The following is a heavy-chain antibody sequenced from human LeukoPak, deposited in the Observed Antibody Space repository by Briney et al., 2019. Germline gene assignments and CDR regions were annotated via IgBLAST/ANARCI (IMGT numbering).Heavy chain of an antibody. CDR2: IYTGGGT. CDR1: GFTVSSNH. V-gene: IGHV3-53*01. Sequence: GGSLRLSCAVSGFTVSSNHMSWVRQAPGKGLEWVAVIYTGGGTYYADSVKGRFTISRDNSKNTLYLQMNSLRAEDTAVYYCAKAKITIFGVVTNWGQGTLVTVSS. D-gene: IGHD3-3*01. J-gene: IGHJ4*02. CDR3: AKAKITIFGVVTN.